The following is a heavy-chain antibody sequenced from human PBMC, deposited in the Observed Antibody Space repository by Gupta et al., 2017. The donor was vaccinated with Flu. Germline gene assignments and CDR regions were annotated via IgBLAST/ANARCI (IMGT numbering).Heavy chain of an antibody. CDR3: ARFSAADDYSNGGGYYFDY. V-gene: IGHV4-34*01. J-gene: IGHJ4*02. Sequence: QVQLQQWGAGLLKPSETLSLTCAVYGGSFSGYYWSWIRQPPGKGLECIGEINHSGSTNYNPSLKSRVTISVDTSKNQFSLKLSSVTAADTAVYYCARFSAADDYSNGGGYYFDYWGQGTLVTVSS. CDR2: INHSGST. CDR1: GGSFSGYY. D-gene: IGHD4-4*01.